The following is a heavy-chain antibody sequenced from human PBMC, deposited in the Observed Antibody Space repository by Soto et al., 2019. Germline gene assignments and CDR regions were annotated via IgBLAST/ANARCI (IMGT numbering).Heavy chain of an antibody. J-gene: IGHJ1*01. V-gene: IGHV3-49*04. CDR1: GFTFGDYA. CDR2: IRSKAYGGTT. CDR3: TRVVYYDSSGEGYFQH. D-gene: IGHD3-22*01. Sequence: PGGSLRLSCTASGFTFGDYAMSWVRQAPGKGLEWVGFIRSKAYGGTTEYAASVKGRFIISRDDSKSIAYLQMNSLKTEDTAVYYCTRVVYYDSSGEGYFQHWGQGTLVTVS.